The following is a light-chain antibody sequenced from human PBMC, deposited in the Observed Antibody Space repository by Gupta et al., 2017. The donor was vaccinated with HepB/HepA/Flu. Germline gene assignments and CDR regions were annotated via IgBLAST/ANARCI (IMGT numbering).Light chain of an antibody. V-gene: IGLV2-8*01. J-gene: IGLJ2*01. CDR2: DVN. CDR3: SSYAGSNNLI. CDR1: SSDVGGYDY. Sequence: QSALTQPPSASGSPGPSVTISCTGTSSDVGGYDYVSWYQQHPGKAPKLMIHDVNKRPSGVPDRFSGSKSGNTASLTVSGLQAEDEADYYCSSYAGSNNLIFGGGTRLTVL.